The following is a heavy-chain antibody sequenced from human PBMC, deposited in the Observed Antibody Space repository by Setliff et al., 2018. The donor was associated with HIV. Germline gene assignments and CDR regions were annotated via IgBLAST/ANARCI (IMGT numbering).Heavy chain of an antibody. CDR1: GDSINTHY. D-gene: IGHD1-26*01. J-gene: IGHJ5*02. CDR2: ISHSGNT. V-gene: IGHV4-59*11. Sequence: LSLTCTVSGDSINTHYWSWIRQPPGKGLEWIGCISHSGNTNFNPSLNSRVTISLDTSKNQFSLRLTSLTAADTAIYYCARSTVGAGASFPWGRGILVTAPQ. CDR3: ARSTVGAGASFP.